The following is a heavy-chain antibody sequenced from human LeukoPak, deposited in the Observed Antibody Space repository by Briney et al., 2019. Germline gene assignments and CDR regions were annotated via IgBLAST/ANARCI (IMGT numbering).Heavy chain of an antibody. CDR3: ARDRLFYYGSDVAGGDY. Sequence: PGGSLRLSCAASGFTFSDYYMSWIRQVPGKGLEWVSYISSSGSTIYYADSVKGRFTISRDNAKNSLYLQMNSLRAEDTAVYYCARDRLFYYGSDVAGGDYWGQGTLVTVSS. D-gene: IGHD3-10*01. CDR2: ISSSGSTI. V-gene: IGHV3-11*04. J-gene: IGHJ4*02. CDR1: GFTFSDYY.